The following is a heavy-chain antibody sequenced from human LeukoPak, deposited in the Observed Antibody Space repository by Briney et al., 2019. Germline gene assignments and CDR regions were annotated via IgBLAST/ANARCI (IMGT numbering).Heavy chain of an antibody. CDR3: ARTSGFFDSSGFYQQNPYYFQY. CDR2: TNHSGRI. Sequence: SETLSLTCAASGDSFIGYFWTWIRQAPGNGLEWSGDTNHSGRINYNPSLQRRVSISVDTSKNQFSLTVTSVTGAYTAVYYCARTSGFFDSSGFYQQNPYYFQYWGQGVLVTVSS. CDR1: GDSFIGYF. D-gene: IGHD3-22*01. V-gene: IGHV4-34*01. J-gene: IGHJ4*02.